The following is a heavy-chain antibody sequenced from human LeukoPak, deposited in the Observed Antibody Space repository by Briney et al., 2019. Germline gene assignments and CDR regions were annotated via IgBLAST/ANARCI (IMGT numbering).Heavy chain of an antibody. J-gene: IGHJ4*02. CDR2: IHYSGST. CDR3: ARVGYSSGWYYFDY. CDR1: GGPISSGGYY. V-gene: IGHV4-31*03. Sequence: SSETLSLTCTVSGGPISSGGYYWSWIRQHPGKGLEWIGYIHYSGSTYYNPSLKSRVTISVDTSKNQFSLKLSSVTAADTAVYYCARVGYSSGWYYFDYWGQGTLVTVSS. D-gene: IGHD6-19*01.